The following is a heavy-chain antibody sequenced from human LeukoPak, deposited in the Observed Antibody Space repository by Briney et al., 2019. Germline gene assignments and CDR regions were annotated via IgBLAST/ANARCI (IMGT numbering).Heavy chain of an antibody. CDR2: INPNSGGT. CDR1: GXTXXGYX. J-gene: IGHJ4*02. V-gene: IGHV1-2*06. CDR3: ASTLYCSSTSCRDPHQS. Sequence: VKVSCKASGXTXXGYXXHWVRQAPGQGLXWMGRINPNSGGTNYAQKFQGRVTMTRDTSISTAYMELSRLRSDDTAVSYCASTLYCSSTSCRDPHQSWGQGTLVTVSS. D-gene: IGHD2-2*01.